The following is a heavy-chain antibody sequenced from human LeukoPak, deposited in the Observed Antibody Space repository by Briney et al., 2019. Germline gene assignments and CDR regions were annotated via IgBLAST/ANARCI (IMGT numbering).Heavy chain of an antibody. V-gene: IGHV4-59*01. D-gene: IGHD6-13*01. CDR1: GGSISSYY. CDR3: ARVGGIAAFDY. Sequence: SEILSLTCIVSGGSISSYYWSWIRQPPGKGLEWIGYIYYSGSTNYNPSLKSRVTISVDTSKNQFSLKLSSVTAADTAVYYCARVGGIAAFDYWGQGTLVTVSS. CDR2: IYYSGST. J-gene: IGHJ4*02.